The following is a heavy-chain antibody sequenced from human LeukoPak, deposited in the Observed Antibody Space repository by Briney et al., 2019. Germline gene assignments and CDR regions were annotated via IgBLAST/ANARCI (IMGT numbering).Heavy chain of an antibody. J-gene: IGHJ4*02. D-gene: IGHD4-17*01. CDR1: GFTLSSYS. CDR3: ARATAYGDYMFGFDY. V-gene: IGHV3-21*01. Sequence: PGGSLRLSCAVSGFTLSSYSMNWVRQAPGKGLEWVSYISTGSRYIYYADSVKGRFTMSRDNAKNSLFLQTNSLRPEDTAVYYCARATAYGDYMFGFDYWGQGSLVTVSS. CDR2: ISTGSRYI.